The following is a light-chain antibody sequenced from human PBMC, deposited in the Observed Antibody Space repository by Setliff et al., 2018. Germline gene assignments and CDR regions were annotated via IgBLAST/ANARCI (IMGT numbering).Light chain of an antibody. Sequence: VLTQPASVSGSPGQSITISCTGTSSDVGGYNYVSWYQQHPGKAPKLMIYEVSDRPSGVSNRFSGSRSGNTASLTISGLQAEDEADYYCSSYSGSSTLVFGTGTKVTVL. V-gene: IGLV2-14*01. CDR3: SSYSGSSTLV. CDR2: EVS. J-gene: IGLJ1*01. CDR1: SSDVGGYNY.